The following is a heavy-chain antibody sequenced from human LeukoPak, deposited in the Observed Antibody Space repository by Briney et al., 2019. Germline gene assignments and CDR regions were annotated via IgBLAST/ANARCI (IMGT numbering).Heavy chain of an antibody. Sequence: PSETLSLTCPVSGGSLSNYYWSWLRQPPGKGLEWIGYIYYSGSTNYNPSLKSRVTISVDTSKNQFSLKLSSVTAADTAVYYCARQTMVATFDYWGQGTLVTVSS. CDR2: IYYSGST. D-gene: IGHD5-12*01. CDR1: GGSLSNYY. CDR3: ARQTMVATFDY. J-gene: IGHJ4*02. V-gene: IGHV4-59*08.